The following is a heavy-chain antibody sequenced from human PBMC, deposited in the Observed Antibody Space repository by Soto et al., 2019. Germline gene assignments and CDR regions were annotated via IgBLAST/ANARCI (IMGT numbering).Heavy chain of an antibody. V-gene: IGHV4-61*01. D-gene: IGHD4-17*01. CDR3: VRRYADLYIVF. CDR2: IYYSGST. J-gene: IGHJ4*02. CDR1: GGSVSSGSYY. Sequence: SETLSLTCTVSGGSVSSGSYYWSWIRQPPGKGLEWIGYIYYSGSTNYNPSLKSRVAISVDTSKNQFSLKLSSVTAADTAVYFFVRRYADLYIVFWGQGIRVTL.